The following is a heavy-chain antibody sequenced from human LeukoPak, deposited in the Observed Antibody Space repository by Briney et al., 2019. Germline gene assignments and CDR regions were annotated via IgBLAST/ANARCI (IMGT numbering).Heavy chain of an antibody. V-gene: IGHV3-9*01. CDR2: ISWNSGSI. CDR1: GFTFDDYA. Sequence: GGSLRLSCAASGFTFDDYAMHWVRQAPGKGLEWVSGISWNSGSIGYADSVKGRFTISRDNAKNSLYLQMNSLRAEDTALYYCAKDIVWAAEQWLTQDKWGAFDIWGQGTMVTVSS. J-gene: IGHJ3*02. D-gene: IGHD6-19*01. CDR3: AKDIVWAAEQWLTQDKWGAFDI.